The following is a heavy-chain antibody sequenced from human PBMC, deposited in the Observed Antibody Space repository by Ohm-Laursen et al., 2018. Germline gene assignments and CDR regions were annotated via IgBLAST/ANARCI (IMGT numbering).Heavy chain of an antibody. CDR3: ARVLPRGHTYVWDY. CDR2: IYSDDRT. CDR1: GFIVSSNY. V-gene: IGHV3-53*01. Sequence: GSLRLSCSASGFIVSSNYMSWVRQASGKGLEWVSIIYSDDRTHYADSVKGRFTISRDNPKNTLYLQMNSLRAEDTAMYYCARVLPRGHTYVWDYWGQGTLVTVSS. D-gene: IGHD5-18*01. J-gene: IGHJ4*02.